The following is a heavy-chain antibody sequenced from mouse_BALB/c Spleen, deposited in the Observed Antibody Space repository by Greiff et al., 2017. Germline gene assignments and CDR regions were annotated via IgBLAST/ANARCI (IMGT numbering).Heavy chain of an antibody. CDR2: ILPGSGST. V-gene: IGHV1-9*01. D-gene: IGHD2-3*01. J-gene: IGHJ4*01. CDR3: ARDGYLDHYYAMDY. Sequence: QVQLKQSGAELMKPGASVKISCKATGYTFSSYWIEWVKQRPGHGLEWIGEILPGSGSTNYNEKFKGKATFTADTSSNTAYMQLSSLTSEDSAVYYCARDGYLDHYYAMDYWGQGTSVTVSS. CDR1: GYTFSSYW.